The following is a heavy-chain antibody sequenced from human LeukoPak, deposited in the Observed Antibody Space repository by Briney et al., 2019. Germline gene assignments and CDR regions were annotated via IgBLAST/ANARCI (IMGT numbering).Heavy chain of an antibody. CDR1: GLSFSSYG. V-gene: IGHV3-30*18. CDR3: AKTKMNWRGTLDY. D-gene: IGHD1-1*01. J-gene: IGHJ4*02. Sequence: GGSLRLSCAASGLSFSSYGMHWVRQAPGRGLEWVAVISYDGSEKYYVDSVKGRFTISRDNSRDTLYLQMNSLRAEDTAVYYCAKTKMNWRGTLDYWGQGTLVTVSS. CDR2: ISYDGSEK.